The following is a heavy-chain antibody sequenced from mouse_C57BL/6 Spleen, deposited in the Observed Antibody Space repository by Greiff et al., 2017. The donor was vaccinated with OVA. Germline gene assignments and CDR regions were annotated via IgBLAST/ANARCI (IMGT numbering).Heavy chain of an antibody. J-gene: IGHJ2*01. V-gene: IGHV1-7*01. CDR1: GYTFTSYW. CDR3: ARGVRDYDEGDY. Sequence: QVQLQQSGAELAKPGASVTLSCKASGYTFTSYWMHWVKQRPGQGLEWIGYINPSSGYTTYNQKFKDKATLTADKSSSTAYMQLSSLTYEDSAVYYCARGVRDYDEGDYWGQGTTRTVSS. D-gene: IGHD2-4*01. CDR2: INPSSGYT.